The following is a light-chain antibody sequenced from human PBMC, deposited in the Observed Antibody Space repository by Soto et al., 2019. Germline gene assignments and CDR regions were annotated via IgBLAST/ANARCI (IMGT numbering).Light chain of an antibody. J-gene: IGKJ5*01. CDR1: QSVSSGY. CDR2: DTS. V-gene: IGKV3D-20*02. Sequence: EIVLTQSPGTLSLSPGERATLSCRASQSVSSGYLGWYQQKPGQAPRLLIYDTSRRANGIPARFSGTGSGTDFTLTINNLEPEDFAVYYCQVRTNWSIAFGRGTRLEIK. CDR3: QVRTNWSIA.